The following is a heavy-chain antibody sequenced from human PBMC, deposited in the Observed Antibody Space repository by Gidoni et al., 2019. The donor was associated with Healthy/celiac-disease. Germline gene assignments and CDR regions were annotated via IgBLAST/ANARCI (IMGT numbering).Heavy chain of an antibody. CDR3: ARVGLRGYYYYGMDV. Sequence: HLLESVGVVVQPGRSLRLSCAASVFTFSSYSMHWVRQAPGKGLEWVAVISYDGRNKYYADSVKGRFTISRENSKNTRYLQMNSLRAEDTAVYYCARVGLRGYYYYGMDVWGKGTTVTVSS. CDR1: VFTFSSYS. J-gene: IGHJ6*04. V-gene: IGHV3-30*04. CDR2: ISYDGRNK. D-gene: IGHD4-17*01.